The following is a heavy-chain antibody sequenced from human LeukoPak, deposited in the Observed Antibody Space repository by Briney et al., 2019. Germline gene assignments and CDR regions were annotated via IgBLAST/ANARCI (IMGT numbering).Heavy chain of an antibody. Sequence: GASVKVSCKASGGTFSSYAISWVRQAPGQGLEWMGGIIPIFGTANYAQKFQGRVTITTDKSTSTAYMELSNLRSEDTAVYYCARARGIAAAGAFDIWGQGTMVTVSS. CDR3: ARARGIAAAGAFDI. J-gene: IGHJ3*02. D-gene: IGHD6-13*01. CDR1: GGTFSSYA. V-gene: IGHV1-69*05. CDR2: IIPIFGTA.